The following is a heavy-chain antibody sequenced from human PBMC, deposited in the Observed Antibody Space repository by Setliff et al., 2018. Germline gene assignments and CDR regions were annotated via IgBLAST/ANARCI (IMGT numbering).Heavy chain of an antibody. CDR2: IYPGDSDT. J-gene: IGHJ3*02. V-gene: IGHV5-51*01. CDR1: GYSFINCW. Sequence: GESLKISCKGSGYSFINCWIGWVRQMPGKGLEWMGIIYPGDSDTTYSPSFQGQVTISADRSISTAYLQWSSLKASDTAMYYCARLGYSDGFDIWGQGTMVTVSS. CDR3: ARLGYSDGFDI. D-gene: IGHD5-18*01.